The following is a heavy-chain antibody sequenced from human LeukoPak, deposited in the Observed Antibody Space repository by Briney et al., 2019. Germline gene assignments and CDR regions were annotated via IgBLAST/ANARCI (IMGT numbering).Heavy chain of an antibody. CDR3: ARFQAAGYNHDWDY. J-gene: IGHJ4*02. D-gene: IGHD1-1*01. V-gene: IGHV5-51*01. CDR1: GYSFTSFW. Sequence: GESLKISCSGSGYSFTSFWIGWVRQMPGKGLEWVGIIYPADSDTRYSPSFQGQVTISADKSIRTAYLQWNKLKASDSAMYYCARFQAAGYNHDWDYWGQGTLVNVSS. CDR2: IYPADSDT.